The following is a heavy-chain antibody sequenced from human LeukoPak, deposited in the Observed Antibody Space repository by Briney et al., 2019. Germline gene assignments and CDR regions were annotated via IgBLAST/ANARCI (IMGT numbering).Heavy chain of an antibody. D-gene: IGHD1-26*01. V-gene: IGHV3-9*01. CDR1: GFTFDDYA. Sequence: PGRSLRLSCAASGFTFDDYAMHWVRQAPGKGLEWVSGISWNSGSIGYADSVKGRFTISRDNAKNSLYLQMNSLRAEDTALYYCAKSGIVGATGYFDYWGQGTLVTVSS. CDR2: ISWNSGSI. CDR3: AKSGIVGATGYFDY. J-gene: IGHJ4*02.